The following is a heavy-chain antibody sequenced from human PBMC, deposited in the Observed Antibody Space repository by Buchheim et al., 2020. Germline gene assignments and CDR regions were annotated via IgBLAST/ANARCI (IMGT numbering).Heavy chain of an antibody. CDR2: ISYDGSNK. CDR1: GFTFSSYV. Sequence: QVQLVESGGGVVQPGRSLRLSCAASGFTFSSYVMHWVRQAPGKGLEWVAVISYDGSNKYYADSVKGRFTISRDNSKNTLYLQMNNLRAEDTAVYYCAKEKLWFGEPYAGFDYWGQGTL. J-gene: IGHJ4*02. D-gene: IGHD3-10*01. V-gene: IGHV3-30*18. CDR3: AKEKLWFGEPYAGFDY.